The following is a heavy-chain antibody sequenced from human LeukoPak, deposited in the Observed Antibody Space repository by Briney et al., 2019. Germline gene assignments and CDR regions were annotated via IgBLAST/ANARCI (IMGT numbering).Heavy chain of an antibody. V-gene: IGHV3-74*01. D-gene: IGHD3-16*02. CDR1: GFTFSSYW. Sequence: QSGGSLRLSCAASGFTFSSYWMHWVRQAPGKGLLWVSRINSDGSSTSYADSVKGRFTISRDSAKNTLYLQMNSLRAEDTAVYYCARDSTDGVIPREVNPPFDYWGQGTLVTVSS. CDR3: ARDSTDGVIPREVNPPFDY. J-gene: IGHJ4*02. CDR2: INSDGSST.